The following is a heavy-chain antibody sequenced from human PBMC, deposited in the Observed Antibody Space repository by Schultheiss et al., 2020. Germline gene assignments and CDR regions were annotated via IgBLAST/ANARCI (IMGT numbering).Heavy chain of an antibody. D-gene: IGHD5-18*01. Sequence: GGSLRLSCSASGFTFSSYAMHWVRQAPGKGLEYVSAISGSGGSTYYADSVKGRFTISRDNSKNTLYLQMNSLRAEDTAVYYCAKDEVPGYSYGYEYYFDYWGQGTLVTVSS. J-gene: IGHJ4*02. CDR3: AKDEVPGYSYGYEYYFDY. V-gene: IGHV3-64*04. CDR1: GFTFSSYA. CDR2: ISGSGGST.